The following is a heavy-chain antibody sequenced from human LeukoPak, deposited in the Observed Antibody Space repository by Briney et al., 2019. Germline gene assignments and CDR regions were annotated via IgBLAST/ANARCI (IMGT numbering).Heavy chain of an antibody. V-gene: IGHV4-39*07. D-gene: IGHD6-19*01. J-gene: IGHJ4*02. CDR2: IYYNGST. CDR1: GGSISSSSYY. CDR3: ARGRVAVAGTDY. Sequence: SETLSLTCTVSGGSISSSSYYWGWIRQPPGKGLEWIGSIYYNGSTYYNPSLKSRVTISVDTSKNQFSLKLSSVTAADTAVYYCARGRVAVAGTDYWGQGTLVTVSS.